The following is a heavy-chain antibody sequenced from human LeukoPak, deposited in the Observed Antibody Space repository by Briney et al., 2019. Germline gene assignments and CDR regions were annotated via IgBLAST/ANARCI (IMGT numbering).Heavy chain of an antibody. CDR1: GGSIRRYY. CDR3: ARGHGGITGTHYYYYYMDV. CDR2: IYYSGST. J-gene: IGHJ6*03. Sequence: SETLSLTCSVSGGSIRRYYWSWIRQPPGKGLEWIGDIYYSGSTNYNPSLKSRVTIAVDTSKNQFSLKLSSVTAADTAVYYCARGHGGITGTHYYYYYMDVWGKGTTVTVSS. V-gene: IGHV4-59*12. D-gene: IGHD1-20*01.